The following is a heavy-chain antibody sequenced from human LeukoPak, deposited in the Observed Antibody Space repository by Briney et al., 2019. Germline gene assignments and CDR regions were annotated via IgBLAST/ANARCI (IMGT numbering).Heavy chain of an antibody. Sequence: LGESLKISCKGSGYSFTSYWIGWVRQMPEKGLEWMGIIYPGDSDTGYSPSFPGQVTISADKSISTAYLQWSSLKASDTAMYYCARGGIVATINWYDYWGQGTLVPVSS. CDR1: GYSFTSYW. D-gene: IGHD5-12*01. V-gene: IGHV5-51*01. CDR3: ARGGIVATINWYDY. J-gene: IGHJ4*02. CDR2: IYPGDSDT.